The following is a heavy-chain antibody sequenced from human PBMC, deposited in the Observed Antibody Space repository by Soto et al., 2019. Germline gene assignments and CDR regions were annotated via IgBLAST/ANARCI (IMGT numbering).Heavy chain of an antibody. CDR2: INPSGGST. D-gene: IGHD3-9*01. Sequence: ASVTVSCKASGYTFTSYYMHWVRQAPGQGLEWMGIINPSGGSTSYAQKFQGRVTMTRDTSTSTIYMELSSLRSEDTAVYYCARAAGDYDILTGYYMADYMDVWGKGTTVTVSS. V-gene: IGHV1-46*03. CDR1: GYTFTSYY. CDR3: ARAAGDYDILTGYYMADYMDV. J-gene: IGHJ6*03.